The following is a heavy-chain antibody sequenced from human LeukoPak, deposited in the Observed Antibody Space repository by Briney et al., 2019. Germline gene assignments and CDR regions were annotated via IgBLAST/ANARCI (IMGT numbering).Heavy chain of an antibody. J-gene: IGHJ4*02. V-gene: IGHV1-3*01. D-gene: IGHD3-22*01. CDR1: GYTFTSYA. CDR2: INAGNGNT. CDR3: ARGGGDSSGYSVTDFDY. Sequence: ASVKVSCKASGYTFTSYAMHWVRQAPGQRLEWMGWINAGNGNTKYSQKFQGRVTITRDTSASTAYMELRSLRSDDTAVYYCARGGGDSSGYSVTDFDYWGQGTLVTVSS.